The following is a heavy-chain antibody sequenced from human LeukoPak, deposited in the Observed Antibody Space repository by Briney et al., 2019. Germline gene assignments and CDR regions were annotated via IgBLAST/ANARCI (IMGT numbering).Heavy chain of an antibody. J-gene: IGHJ6*03. V-gene: IGHV4-30-2*01. D-gene: IGHD1-1*01. CDR1: GGSISSGGYS. Sequence: SQTLSLTCAVSGGSISSGGYSWSWIRQPPGKGLEWIGYIYHSGSTYYNPSLKSRVTISIDTSKNQFSLKLSSVTAADTAVYYCARVRSGGTYYYYFYMDVWGRGTTVTVSS. CDR3: ARVRSGGTYYYYFYMDV. CDR2: IYHSGST.